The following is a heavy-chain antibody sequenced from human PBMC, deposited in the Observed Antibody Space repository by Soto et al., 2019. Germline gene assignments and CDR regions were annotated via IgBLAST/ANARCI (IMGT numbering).Heavy chain of an antibody. CDR2: IYYSGST. CDR3: ARYCSSTSCYPGGFDY. J-gene: IGHJ4*02. V-gene: IGHV4-39*01. D-gene: IGHD2-2*01. CDR1: GGSISSSSYY. Sequence: QLQLQESGPGLVKPSETLSLTCTVSGGSISSSSYYWGWIRQPPGKGLEWIGSIYYSGSTYYNPSLKSRVTISVDTSKNQFSLKLSSVTAADTAVYYCARYCSSTSCYPGGFDYWGQGTLVTVSS.